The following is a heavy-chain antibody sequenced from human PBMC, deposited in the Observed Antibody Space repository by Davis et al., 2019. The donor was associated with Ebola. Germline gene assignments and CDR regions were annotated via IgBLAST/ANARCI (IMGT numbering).Heavy chain of an antibody. CDR3: ARDRSLFLIGFFDY. CDR2: IYYSGST. J-gene: IGHJ4*02. Sequence: SETLSLTCTVSGGSVSSGSYYWSWIRQPPGKGLEWIGYIYYSGSTNYNPSLKSRVTISVDTSKNQFSLKLSSVTAADTAVYYCARDRSLFLIGFFDYWGQGTPVTVSS. D-gene: IGHD2/OR15-2a*01. V-gene: IGHV4-61*01. CDR1: GGSVSSGSYY.